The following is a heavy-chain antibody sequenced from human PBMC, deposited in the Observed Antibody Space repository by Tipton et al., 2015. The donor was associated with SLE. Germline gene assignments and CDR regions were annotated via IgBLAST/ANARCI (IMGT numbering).Heavy chain of an antibody. D-gene: IGHD3-16*02. CDR1: GSTFSAFG. V-gene: IGHV3-30*02. CDR3: AKEMRGKDYVWGSYRYTDASDN. CDR2: IRFDGSLT. Sequence: LSLTCAASGSTFSAFGMHWVRQAPGKGLEWVAFIRFDGSLTSYAEVVKGRFTISRDNSENMVHLQMNTLRADDTAVYYCAKEMRGKDYVWGSYRYTDASDNWGQGTLVTVSS. J-gene: IGHJ3*02.